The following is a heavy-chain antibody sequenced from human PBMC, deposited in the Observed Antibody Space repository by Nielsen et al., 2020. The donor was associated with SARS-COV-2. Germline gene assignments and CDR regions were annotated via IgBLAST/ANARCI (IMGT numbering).Heavy chain of an antibody. Sequence: ASVKVSCKASGYTFTSYAMHWVRQAPGQRLEWTGWINAGNGNTKYSQKFQGRVTITRDTSASTAYMELSSLRSEDTAVYYCARIRTWIQLWTTGYWGQGTLVTVSS. D-gene: IGHD5-18*01. CDR1: GYTFTSYA. V-gene: IGHV1-3*01. CDR2: INAGNGNT. J-gene: IGHJ4*02. CDR3: ARIRTWIQLWTTGY.